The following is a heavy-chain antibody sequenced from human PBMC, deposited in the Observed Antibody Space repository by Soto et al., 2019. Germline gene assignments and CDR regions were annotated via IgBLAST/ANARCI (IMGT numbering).Heavy chain of an antibody. V-gene: IGHV4-59*01. J-gene: IGHJ4*02. CDR2: IYYSGST. CDR1: GDSISSYY. D-gene: IGHD3-10*01. Sequence: QVQLQESGPGLVKPSETLSLTCTVSGDSISSYYWSWIRQPPGKGLEWIGYIYYSGSTNYNPSLXSXVXIXXDTSKNQFSLKLSSVTAADTAVYYCARSRGGYFDSWGQGTLVTVSS. CDR3: ARSRGGYFDS.